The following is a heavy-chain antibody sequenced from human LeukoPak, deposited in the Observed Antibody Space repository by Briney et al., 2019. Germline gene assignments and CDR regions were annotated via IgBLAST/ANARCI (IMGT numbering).Heavy chain of an antibody. Sequence: GGTLRLSCAASGFTFSSFGMTWAPQAPGKGLEGVSSISGSGDSTYYADSVKGRFTISRDNSRNTLFLQMNSLRAEDTAVYYCAKEGNSFGFDHWGRGTLVTVSS. V-gene: IGHV3-23*01. CDR1: GFTFSSFG. CDR3: AKEGNSFGFDH. D-gene: IGHD5-18*01. CDR2: ISGSGDST. J-gene: IGHJ4*02.